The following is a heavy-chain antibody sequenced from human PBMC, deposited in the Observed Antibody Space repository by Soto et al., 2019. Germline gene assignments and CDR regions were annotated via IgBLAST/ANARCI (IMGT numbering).Heavy chain of an antibody. J-gene: IGHJ4*02. CDR2: ISGSGNTS. CDR1: GFTFSSYA. CDR3: AKDRGRTWYEDY. Sequence: EVPLLESGGGLVQPGGSLRLSCAASGFTFSSYAMTWVRKAPGKGLEWVSAISGSGNTSYYADSVKGRFTIPRDSSKKMLYLQMNSLRPEDSSVYSWAKDRGRTWYEDYWGQGTLVTVSS. D-gene: IGHD6-13*01. V-gene: IGHV3-23*01.